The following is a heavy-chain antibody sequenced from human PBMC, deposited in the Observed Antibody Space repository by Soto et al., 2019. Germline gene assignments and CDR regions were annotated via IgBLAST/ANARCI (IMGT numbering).Heavy chain of an antibody. CDR1: GFPFSSFA. J-gene: IGHJ6*02. V-gene: IGHV3-30-3*01. CDR3: ARDGNSGYDWDYYYGMDV. CDR2: ISYDGSKK. D-gene: IGHD5-12*01. Sequence: QVQLVESGGGVVQPGRSLGLSCAASGFPFSSFAMHWVRQTPGEGLEWVAVISYDGSKKDCADSVKGRFTISRDNSKNTLFLQMNSLRPDDTALYYCARDGNSGYDWDYYYGMDVWGQGTTVTVSS.